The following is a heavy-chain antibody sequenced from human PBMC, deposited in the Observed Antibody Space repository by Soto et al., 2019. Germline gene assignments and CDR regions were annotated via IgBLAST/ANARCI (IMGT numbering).Heavy chain of an antibody. V-gene: IGHV4-4*02. CDR3: ASRFAGYDILTGYFTSYYYYGMDV. CDR2: IYHSGST. Sequence: PSETLSLTCAVSGGSISSSNWWSWVRQPPGKGLEWIGEIYHSGSTNYNPSLKSRVTISVDKSKNQFSLKLSSVTAADTAVYYCASRFAGYDILTGYFTSYYYYGMDVWGQGTTVTVSS. D-gene: IGHD3-9*01. J-gene: IGHJ6*02. CDR1: GGSISSSNW.